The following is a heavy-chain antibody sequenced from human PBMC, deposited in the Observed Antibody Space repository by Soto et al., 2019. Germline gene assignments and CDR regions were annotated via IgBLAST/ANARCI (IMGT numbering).Heavy chain of an antibody. CDR3: ARDPEHRDGYDFDY. CDR1: GFTFRSYA. CDR2: ISNDGSNK. Sequence: GGSLRLSCAASGFTFRSYAMHWVRQAPGKGLEWVAVISNDGSNKYYADSVKGRFTISRDNSKNTLYLQMNSLRAEDTAVYYCARDPEHRDGYDFDYWGQGTLVTVSS. D-gene: IGHD5-12*01. J-gene: IGHJ4*02. V-gene: IGHV3-30-3*01.